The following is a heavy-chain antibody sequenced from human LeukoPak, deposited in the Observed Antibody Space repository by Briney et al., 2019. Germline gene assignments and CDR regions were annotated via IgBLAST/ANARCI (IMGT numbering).Heavy chain of an antibody. CDR3: ARDPYGSDYGWFDP. D-gene: IGHD3-10*01. CDR2: IKQDGSEK. J-gene: IGHJ5*02. Sequence: GGSLRLSCAASGFTFSSYWMSWVRQAPGKGLEWVANIKQDGSEKYYVDSVKGRCTISRDNAKNSLYLQMNSLRAEDTAVYYCARDPYGSDYGWFDPWGQGTLVTVSS. V-gene: IGHV3-7*01. CDR1: GFTFSSYW.